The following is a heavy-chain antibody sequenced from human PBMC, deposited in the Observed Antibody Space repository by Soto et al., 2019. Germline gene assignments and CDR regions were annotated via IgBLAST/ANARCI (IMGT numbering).Heavy chain of an antibody. CDR3: ARDKITGLFDY. Sequence: PSETLSLTCTFSGGSIRSYYWNWIRQSPGKGLEWIGYIYYSGSTNYNPSLKSRVTISVDTSKNQFSLKLTSVTAADTAVYYCARDKITGLFDYWGQGTLVTVS. V-gene: IGHV4-59*12. D-gene: IGHD2-8*02. J-gene: IGHJ4*02. CDR1: GGSIRSYY. CDR2: IYYSGST.